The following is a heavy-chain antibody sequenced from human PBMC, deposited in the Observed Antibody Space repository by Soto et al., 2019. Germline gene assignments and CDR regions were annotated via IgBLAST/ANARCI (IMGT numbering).Heavy chain of an antibody. CDR2: IYSTGST. J-gene: IGHJ6*02. Sequence: QVQLQESGPGLVKPSETLSLTCTVSGGSINSHYWTWIRQPAGKGLEWIGRIYSTGSTDYNPSLEGRVTMSVDTSKNPFSLKLRSVTAADTAVYFCAREKDYYFNAMDVWGQGTTVAVSS. CDR1: GGSINSHY. V-gene: IGHV4-4*07. CDR3: AREKDYYFNAMDV.